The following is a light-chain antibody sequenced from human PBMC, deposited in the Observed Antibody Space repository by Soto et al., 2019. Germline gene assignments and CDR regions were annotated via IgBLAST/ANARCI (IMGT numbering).Light chain of an antibody. V-gene: IGKV1-5*03. CDR3: QHYNTYPWT. Sequence: DIQMTQSPSTLSASVGDRVTITCRASQSISSWLAWYQQKPGKAPKPLIYKASSLESGVPPRFSGSGSGTEFTLTISSLQPDDFATYYCQHYNTYPWTFGQGTKVEIK. CDR1: QSISSW. J-gene: IGKJ1*01. CDR2: KAS.